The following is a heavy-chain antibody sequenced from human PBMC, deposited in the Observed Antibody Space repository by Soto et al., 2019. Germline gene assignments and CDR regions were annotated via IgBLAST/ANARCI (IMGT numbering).Heavy chain of an antibody. J-gene: IGHJ5*02. Sequence: QLQLQESGPGLVKPSETLSLTCTVSGGSISSSSYYWGWIRQPPGKGLEWIGSIYYSGSTYYNPSLKRRVTISVDTSKNQFSLKLSSVTAADTAVYYCARDITIFGVVIITNWFDPWGQGTLVTVSS. CDR3: ARDITIFGVVIITNWFDP. V-gene: IGHV4-39*01. CDR2: IYYSGST. D-gene: IGHD3-3*01. CDR1: GGSISSSSYY.